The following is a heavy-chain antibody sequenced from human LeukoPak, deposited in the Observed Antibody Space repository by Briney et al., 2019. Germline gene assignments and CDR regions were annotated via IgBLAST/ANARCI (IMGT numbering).Heavy chain of an antibody. CDR3: ARDSRTVCYYYGMVV. Sequence: GGSLRLSCAASGFTFTSYTMNWVRQAPGKGLEWLSSISSSNSDISYADSVKGRLTISRDNAKNSLYLQMNSLRAEDTAVYYCARDSRTVCYYYGMVVWGQGTTVTVSS. CDR1: GFTFTSYT. V-gene: IGHV3-21*01. CDR2: ISSSNSDI. J-gene: IGHJ6*02.